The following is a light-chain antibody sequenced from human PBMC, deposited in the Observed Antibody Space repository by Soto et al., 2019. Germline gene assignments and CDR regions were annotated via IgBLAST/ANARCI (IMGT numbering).Light chain of an antibody. CDR2: GAT. Sequence: EVVMTQSPATLSVCTGDGATVSCRASQSVRSILACYQQKPGQAPRLLIYGATIRATGVTARFSGSGSGTAFTLTISSLQSEDFAVYYCQQYRTFGQGTKVDI. CDR3: QQYRT. V-gene: IGKV3-15*01. CDR1: QSVRSI. J-gene: IGKJ1*01.